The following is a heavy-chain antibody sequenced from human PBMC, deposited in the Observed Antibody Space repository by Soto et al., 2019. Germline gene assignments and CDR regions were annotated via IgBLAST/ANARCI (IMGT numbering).Heavy chain of an antibody. V-gene: IGHV3-33*01. CDR3: ARDYDSSGYPRYYFDY. Sequence: GGSLRLSCAASGFTFSTYGMHWVRQAPGKGLEWVAVIWYDGSKKFYADSVKGRSTISRDNSKNTLYLQMNSLRAEDTAVYYCARDYDSSGYPRYYFDYWGQGSLVIVSS. J-gene: IGHJ4*02. D-gene: IGHD3-22*01. CDR2: IWYDGSKK. CDR1: GFTFSTYG.